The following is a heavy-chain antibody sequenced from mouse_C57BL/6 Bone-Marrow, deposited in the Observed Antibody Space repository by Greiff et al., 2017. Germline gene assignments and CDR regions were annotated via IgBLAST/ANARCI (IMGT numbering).Heavy chain of an antibody. CDR3: ARRRYYDYDWYFDV. CDR1: GYTFTSYW. J-gene: IGHJ1*03. Sequence: QVQLQQSGAELVRPGTSVKLSCKASGYTFTSYWMHWVKQRPGPGLEWIGVIDPSDSYTNYNQKFKGKATLTVDTSSSTAYMQLSSLTSEDSAVYYCARRRYYDYDWYFDVWGTGTTVTVAS. V-gene: IGHV1-59*01. CDR2: IDPSDSYT. D-gene: IGHD2-4*01.